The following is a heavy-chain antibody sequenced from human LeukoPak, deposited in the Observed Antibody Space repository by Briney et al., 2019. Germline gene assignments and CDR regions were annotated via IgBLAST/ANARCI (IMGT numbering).Heavy chain of an antibody. CDR3: ARAFYSGYDFFDY. V-gene: IGHV3-74*01. Sequence: HTGGSLRLSCAASGFTFSNYWMHWVRQAPGKGLVWVSRINSDGSSTRYADSVEGRFTISRDNAKNTLYLQMNSLRAEDTAFYYCARAFYSGYDFFDYWGQGTLVTVSS. CDR2: INSDGSST. J-gene: IGHJ4*02. D-gene: IGHD5-12*01. CDR1: GFTFSNYW.